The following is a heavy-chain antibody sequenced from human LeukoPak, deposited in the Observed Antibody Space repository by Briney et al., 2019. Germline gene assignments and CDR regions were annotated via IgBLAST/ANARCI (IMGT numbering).Heavy chain of an antibody. Sequence: SETLSLTCSVSGGSLNSTLYYWVWIRQPPGKGLEWIGYLYYSGSTNYNPSLKRRVTISIDTSKNQFSLKLSSVTAADTAVYYCARDRPRYCSSTSCHDGFDIWGQGTMVTVSS. CDR1: GGSLNSTLYY. J-gene: IGHJ3*02. D-gene: IGHD2-2*01. CDR3: ARDRPRYCSSTSCHDGFDI. V-gene: IGHV4-61*01. CDR2: LYYSGST.